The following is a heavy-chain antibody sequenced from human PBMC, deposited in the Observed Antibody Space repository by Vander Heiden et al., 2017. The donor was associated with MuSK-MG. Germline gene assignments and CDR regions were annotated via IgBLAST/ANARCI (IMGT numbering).Heavy chain of an antibody. CDR1: GFSLSSGYY. CDR3: ARFLPYDTTHGFDP. CDR2: IYHSGTT. J-gene: IGHJ5*02. Sequence: QVQLQESGPGLVKPSETLSLTCAVSGFSLSSGYYWGWIRQSPGRGLEWIGSIYHSGTTYYNPSLKSRVTISVDTSKNQFSLKLRFVTAADTAIYYCARFLPYDTTHGFDPWGQGTLVTVSS. V-gene: IGHV4-38-2*01. D-gene: IGHD3-22*01.